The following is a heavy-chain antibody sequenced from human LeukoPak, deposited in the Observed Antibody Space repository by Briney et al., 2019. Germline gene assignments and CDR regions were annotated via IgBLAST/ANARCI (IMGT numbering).Heavy chain of an antibody. CDR1: EFTFNSYS. Sequence: GGSLRLSCAASEFTFNSYSFNWIRQPPGGRLEWVSSISSGSTYIYYSDSVRGRFTVSRDNAKNSLFLQMNNLRAEDTAVYYCARDPFYYDAAGSDDYWGQGTLVTVSS. D-gene: IGHD3-22*01. CDR3: ARDPFYYDAAGSDDY. V-gene: IGHV3-21*01. CDR2: ISSGSTYI. J-gene: IGHJ4*02.